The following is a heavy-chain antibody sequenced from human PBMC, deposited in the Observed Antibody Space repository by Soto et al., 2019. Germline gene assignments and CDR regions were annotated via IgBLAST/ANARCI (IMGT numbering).Heavy chain of an antibody. D-gene: IGHD2-15*01. CDR1: RFTFSSYA. V-gene: IGHV3-23*01. J-gene: IGHJ6*02. Sequence: PGGSLRLSCAASRFTFSSYAMSWVRQAPGKGLEWVSTISGSGGGTYYADSVKGRFTISRDKSKNTLYLQMNSLRAEDTAVYYCAKDHWPLVVAATSLGMDVWGQGTTVTVSS. CDR2: ISGSGGGT. CDR3: AKDHWPLVVAATSLGMDV.